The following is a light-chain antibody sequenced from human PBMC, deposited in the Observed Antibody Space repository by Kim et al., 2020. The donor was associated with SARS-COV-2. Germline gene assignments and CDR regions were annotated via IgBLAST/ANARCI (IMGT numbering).Light chain of an antibody. CDR1: SSDVGAYNY. CDR3: ASYTTSDTVI. J-gene: IGLJ2*01. CDR2: DVS. V-gene: IGLV2-14*03. Sequence: QSALTQPASVSGSPGQSIAISCTGTSSDVGAYNYVSWYQQHPSKAPKPMIYDVSKRPSGVSNRFSGSKSGNTASLTISVLQAEDEADYYCASYTTSDTVIFGGGTQLTVL.